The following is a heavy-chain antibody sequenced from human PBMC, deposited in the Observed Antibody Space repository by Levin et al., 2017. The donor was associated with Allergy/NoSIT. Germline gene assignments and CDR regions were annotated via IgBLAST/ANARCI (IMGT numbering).Heavy chain of an antibody. V-gene: IGHV3-74*01. CDR2: IKSDGSST. CDR1: GFTFSSYW. D-gene: IGHD6-13*01. CDR3: ARPMSIAAAGSYNYGMDG. J-gene: IGHJ6*02. Sequence: GESLKISCAASGFTFSSYWMHWVRQAPGKGLVWVSRIKSDGSSTSYADSVKGRFTISRDNAKNTLYLQMNSLRAEDTAVYYCARPMSIAAAGSYNYGMDGWGQGTTVTVSS.